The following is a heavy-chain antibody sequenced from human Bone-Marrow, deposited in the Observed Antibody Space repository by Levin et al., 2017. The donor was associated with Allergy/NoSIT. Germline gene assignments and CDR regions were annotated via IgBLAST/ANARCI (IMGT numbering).Heavy chain of an antibody. V-gene: IGHV3-30*03. CDR1: GFTFSSYG. CDR2: ISYDGSNK. CDR3: ARTGGGYYSSGWSSWFDP. J-gene: IGHJ5*02. Sequence: GGSLRLSCAASGFTFSSYGMHWVRQAPGKGLEWVAVISYDGSNKYYADSVKGRFTISRDNSKNTLYLQMNSLRAEDTAVYYCARTGGGYYSSGWSSWFDPWGQGTLVTVSS. D-gene: IGHD6-19*01.